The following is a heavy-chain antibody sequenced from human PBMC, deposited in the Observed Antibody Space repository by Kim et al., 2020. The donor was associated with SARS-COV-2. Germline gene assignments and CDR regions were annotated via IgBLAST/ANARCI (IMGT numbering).Heavy chain of an antibody. J-gene: IGHJ5*02. Sequence: SETLSLTCAVSGGSISSSNWWSWVRQPPGKGLEWIGEIYHSGSTNYNPSLKSRVTISVDKSKNQFSLKLSSVTAADTAVYYCARDDGDSATGGHNWFDPWGQGTLVTVSS. CDR3: ARDDGDSATGGHNWFDP. CDR2: IYHSGST. CDR1: GGSISSSNW. V-gene: IGHV4-4*02. D-gene: IGHD4-17*01.